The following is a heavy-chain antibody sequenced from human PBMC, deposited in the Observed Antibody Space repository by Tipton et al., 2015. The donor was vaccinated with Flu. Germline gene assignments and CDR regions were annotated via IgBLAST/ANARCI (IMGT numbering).Heavy chain of an antibody. CDR2: VNPSGRT. V-gene: IGHV4-34*01. CDR1: GGSFSAYY. D-gene: IGHD2-15*01. J-gene: IGHJ3*01. CDR3: AAHCSGGNCSHAFDV. Sequence: GLVKPSETLSLTCAVYGGSFSAYYWSWIRQPPGKGLEWIGEVNPSGRTNYNPSLESRVTISGDTSKNQFSLKLSSLTAADTAVYYCAAHCSGGNCSHAFDVWGLGTMVTVSS.